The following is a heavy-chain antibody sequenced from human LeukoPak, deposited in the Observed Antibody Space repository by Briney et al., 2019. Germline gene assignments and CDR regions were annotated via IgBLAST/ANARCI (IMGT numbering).Heavy chain of an antibody. CDR3: ARRPYYYDSSGYFDI. D-gene: IGHD3-22*01. Sequence: GESLKISCKGSGYSFISYWIGWVRQMPGKGLEWMGIIYPGDSDTSYRPSFQGQITISADNSISTAYLQWTSLKASDTAMYYCARRPYYYDSSGYFDIWSQGTMVTVSS. J-gene: IGHJ3*02. CDR2: IYPGDSDT. CDR1: GYSFISYW. V-gene: IGHV5-51*01.